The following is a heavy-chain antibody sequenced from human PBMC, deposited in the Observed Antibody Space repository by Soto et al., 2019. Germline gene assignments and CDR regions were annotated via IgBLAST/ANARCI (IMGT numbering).Heavy chain of an antibody. CDR3: ARHSPSYCSSTSCYPGGMDV. D-gene: IGHD2-2*01. CDR1: GYSFTSYW. Sequence: PGESLKISCKGSGYSFTSYWIGWVRQMPGKGLEWMGIIYPGDSDTRYSPSFQGQVTISADKSISTAYLQWSSLKASDTAMYYCARHSPSYCSSTSCYPGGMDVWGQGTTVTVS. J-gene: IGHJ6*02. V-gene: IGHV5-51*01. CDR2: IYPGDSDT.